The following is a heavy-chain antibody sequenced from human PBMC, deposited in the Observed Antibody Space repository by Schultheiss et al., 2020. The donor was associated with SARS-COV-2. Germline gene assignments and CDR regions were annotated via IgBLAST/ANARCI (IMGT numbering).Heavy chain of an antibody. J-gene: IGHJ3*02. CDR2: ISSTGSTI. D-gene: IGHD3-22*01. Sequence: GGSLRLSCAASGFTFSDYYMSWIRQAPGKGLEWVSYISSTGSTIYYADSVKGRFTISRDNAKNSLYLQMNSLRDEDTAVYYCARGSSTYYYDSSGPEDAFDIWGQGTMVTVS. CDR1: GFTFSDYY. CDR3: ARGSSTYYYDSSGPEDAFDI. V-gene: IGHV3-11*04.